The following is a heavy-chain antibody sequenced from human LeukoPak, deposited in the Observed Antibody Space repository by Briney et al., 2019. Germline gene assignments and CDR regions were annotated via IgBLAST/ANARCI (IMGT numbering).Heavy chain of an antibody. CDR3: ARISGTYDILTGLRPYYFDY. CDR2: IYYSGST. V-gene: IGHV4-39*07. Sequence: SETLSLTCTVSGGSISSSSYYWGWIRRPPGKGLEWIGSIYYSGSTYYNPSLKSRVTISVDTSKNQFSLKLSSVTAADTAVYYCARISGTYDILTGLRPYYFDYWGQGTLVTVSS. J-gene: IGHJ4*02. D-gene: IGHD3-9*01. CDR1: GGSISSSSYY.